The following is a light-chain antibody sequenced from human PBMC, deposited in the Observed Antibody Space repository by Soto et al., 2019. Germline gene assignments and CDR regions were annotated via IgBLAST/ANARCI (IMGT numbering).Light chain of an antibody. CDR2: AAS. CDR3: QQRYSTPQIT. Sequence: DIQMTQSPSSLSASVGDRVTITCRASQSISSYLNWYQQKPGKAPKLLIYAASSLQSGVPSRFSGSGSGTDFALTISILQPEDFATYDCQQRYSTPQITFGQGTRLEIK. J-gene: IGKJ5*01. CDR1: QSISSY. V-gene: IGKV1-39*01.